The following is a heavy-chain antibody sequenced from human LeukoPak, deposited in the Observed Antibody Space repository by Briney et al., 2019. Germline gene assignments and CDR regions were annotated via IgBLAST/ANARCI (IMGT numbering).Heavy chain of an antibody. J-gene: IGHJ6*03. D-gene: IGHD6-6*01. Sequence: SETLSLTCTVSGGSISSGSYYWSWIRQPAGKGLEWIGRIYTSGSTNYNPSLKSRVTISVDTSKNQFSLKLSSVTAADTAVYYCARTSIAARPYYYYMDVWGKGTTVTVSS. CDR3: ARTSIAARPYYYYMDV. CDR1: GGSISSGSYY. CDR2: IYTSGST. V-gene: IGHV4-61*02.